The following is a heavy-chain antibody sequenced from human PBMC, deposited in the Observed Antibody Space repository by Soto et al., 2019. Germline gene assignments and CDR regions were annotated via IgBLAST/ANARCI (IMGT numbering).Heavy chain of an antibody. V-gene: IGHV3-7*01. D-gene: IGHD3-22*01. CDR2: IKQDGSEK. Sequence: GGSLRLSCAASGFTFSSYWMSWVRQAPGKGLEWVANIKQDGSEKYYVDSVKGRFTISRDNAKNSLYLQMNSLRAEDTAVYYCARDRGHITMIVVGGDWFDPWGQGTLVTVSS. J-gene: IGHJ5*02. CDR1: GFTFSSYW. CDR3: ARDRGHITMIVVGGDWFDP.